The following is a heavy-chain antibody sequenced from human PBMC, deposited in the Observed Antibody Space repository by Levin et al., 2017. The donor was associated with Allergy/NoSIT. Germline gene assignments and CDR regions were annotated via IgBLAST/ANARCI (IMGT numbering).Heavy chain of an antibody. CDR2: INWNGGST. J-gene: IGHJ4*02. CDR3: ARGSYGSGSYNIFPQDY. V-gene: IGHV3-20*04. CDR1: GFTFDDYG. Sequence: GGSLRLSCAASGFTFDDYGMSWVRQAPGKGLEWVSGINWNGGSTGYADSVKGRFTISRDNAKNSLYLQMNSLRAEDTALYYCARGSYGSGSYNIFPQDYWGQGTLVTVSS. D-gene: IGHD3-10*01.